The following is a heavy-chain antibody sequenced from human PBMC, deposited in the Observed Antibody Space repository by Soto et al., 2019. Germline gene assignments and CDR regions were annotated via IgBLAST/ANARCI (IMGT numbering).Heavy chain of an antibody. J-gene: IGHJ6*02. V-gene: IGHV1-69*13. CDR1: GGTFSSYA. Sequence: GASVKVSCKASGGTFSSYAISWVRQAPGQGLEWMGGIIPIFGTANYAQKFQGRVTITADESTSTAYMELSSLRSEDTAVYYCARSAKYNRNYYYYGMDVWGQGTTVTVSS. CDR3: ARSAKYNRNYYYYGMDV. CDR2: IIPIFGTA. D-gene: IGHD6-6*01.